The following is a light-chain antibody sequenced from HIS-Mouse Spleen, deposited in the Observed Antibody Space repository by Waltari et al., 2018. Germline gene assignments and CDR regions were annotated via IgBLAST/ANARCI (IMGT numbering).Light chain of an antibody. Sequence: YEPTQPPPVSVSPGQTARIPCLGNALPKKHAYWYQQKSGQAPVLVIYEDSKRPSGIPERFSGSSSGTMATLTISGAQVEDEADYYCYSTDSSGNHRVFGGGTKLTVL. CDR3: YSTDSSGNHRV. V-gene: IGLV3-10*01. J-gene: IGLJ2*01. CDR2: EDS. CDR1: ALPKKH.